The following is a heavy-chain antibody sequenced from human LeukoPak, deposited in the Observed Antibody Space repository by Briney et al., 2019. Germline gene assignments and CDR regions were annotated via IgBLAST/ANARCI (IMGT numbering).Heavy chain of an antibody. V-gene: IGHV1-18*01. D-gene: IGHD3-22*01. Sequence: ASVKVSCKASGYTFTSYGISRVRQAPGQGLEWMGWISAYNGNTNYAQKLQGRVTMTTDTSTSTAYMELRSLRSDDTAVYYCARARGYYDSSGYCFDYWGQGTLVTVSS. CDR1: GYTFTSYG. CDR2: ISAYNGNT. CDR3: ARARGYYDSSGYCFDY. J-gene: IGHJ4*02.